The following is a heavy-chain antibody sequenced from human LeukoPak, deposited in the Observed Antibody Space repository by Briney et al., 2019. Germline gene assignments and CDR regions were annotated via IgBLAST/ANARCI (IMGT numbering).Heavy chain of an antibody. J-gene: IGHJ5*02. CDR2: IYHSGTT. CDR1: GYSISSGYY. V-gene: IGHV4-38-2*02. Sequence: SDTLSLTCGVSGYSISSGYYWAWIRQPPGKGLEWIASIYHSGTTYFNPSLQSRVSLSVDTSKHQFSLKVKSVTAADTAVYYCARDPAMTFNWFDPWGQGTLVTVSS. CDR3: ARDPAMTFNWFDP. D-gene: IGHD2-21*02.